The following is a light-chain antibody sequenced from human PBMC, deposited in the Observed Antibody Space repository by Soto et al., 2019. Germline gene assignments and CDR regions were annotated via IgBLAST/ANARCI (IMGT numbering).Light chain of an antibody. J-gene: IGKJ2*01. Sequence: DIQMTQSPSSLAASVGDRVTITCRASQSISTYVNWYQQIPGRAPRLLIYAASTLESGVPSRFTGSGSGTDFTLTISSLQPEDFASFYCQQTYGAPYTFGQGTKLEIK. CDR3: QQTYGAPYT. CDR1: QSISTY. CDR2: AAS. V-gene: IGKV1-39*01.